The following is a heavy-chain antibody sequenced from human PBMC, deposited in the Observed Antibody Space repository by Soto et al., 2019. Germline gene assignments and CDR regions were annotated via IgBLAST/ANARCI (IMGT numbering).Heavy chain of an antibody. D-gene: IGHD6-19*01. CDR1: GYTFTSYG. Sequence: QVQLVQSGAEVKKPGASVMVSCRASGYTFTSYGFNWVRQAPGQGLEWMGWISGYNGNTKYAQKFQGRVTMTTDTSTSTGYMEVRSLRSDDTAVYYCARGSIDSGGWVFGYWRQGAQVTVSS. V-gene: IGHV1-18*01. CDR3: ARGSIDSGGWVFGY. CDR2: ISGYNGNT. J-gene: IGHJ4*02.